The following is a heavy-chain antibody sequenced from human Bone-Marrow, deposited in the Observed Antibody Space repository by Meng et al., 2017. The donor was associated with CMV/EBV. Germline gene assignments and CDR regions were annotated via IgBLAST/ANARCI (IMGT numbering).Heavy chain of an antibody. CDR2: IRYDGSNK. J-gene: IGHJ6*02. Sequence: GGSLRLYCAASGFTFSSYGMHWVRQAPGKGPEWVAFIRYDGSNKYYADSVKGRFTISRDNSKNTLYLQMNSLRAEDTAVYYCAKDTYCSSTSCYSYYYYYGMDVWGQGTTVTVSS. CDR1: GFTFSSYG. CDR3: AKDTYCSSTSCYSYYYYYGMDV. V-gene: IGHV3-30*02. D-gene: IGHD2-2*01.